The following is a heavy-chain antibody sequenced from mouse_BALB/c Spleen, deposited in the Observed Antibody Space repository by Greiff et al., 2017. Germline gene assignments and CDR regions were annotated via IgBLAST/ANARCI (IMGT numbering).Heavy chain of an antibody. CDR1: GFTFSDYY. CDR2: ISDGGSYT. D-gene: IGHD1-2*01. J-gene: IGHJ3*01. CDR3: ARGFITTATGVFAY. V-gene: IGHV5-4*02. Sequence: EVKLQESGGGLVKPGGSLKLSCAASGFTFSDYYMYWVRQTPEKRLEWVATISDGGSYTYYPDSVKGRFTISRDNAKNNLYLQMSSLKSEDTAMYYCARGFITTATGVFAYWGQGTLVTVSA.